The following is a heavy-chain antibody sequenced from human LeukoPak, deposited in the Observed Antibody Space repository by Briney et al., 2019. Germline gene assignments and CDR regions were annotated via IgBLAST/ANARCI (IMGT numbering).Heavy chain of an antibody. Sequence: GGSLRLSCAASGFTFSSYAMHWVRQAPGKGLEWVAVISYDGSNKYYADSVKGRFTISRDNSKNTLYLQMNSLRAEDTVVYYCARAGRFLEWLFPFLDYWGQGTLVTVSS. CDR1: GFTFSSYA. CDR2: ISYDGSNK. J-gene: IGHJ4*02. V-gene: IGHV3-30-3*01. CDR3: ARAGRFLEWLFPFLDY. D-gene: IGHD3-3*01.